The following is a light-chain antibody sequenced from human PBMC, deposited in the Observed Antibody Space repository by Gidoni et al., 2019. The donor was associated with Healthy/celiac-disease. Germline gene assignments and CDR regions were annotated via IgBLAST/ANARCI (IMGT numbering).Light chain of an antibody. Sequence: VIHHSPPSLPVTPGEPASISCSSSQSLLHSNGYNNLHWYLQKQGQSAQILIYLGSNWAAGVPDRFSGSGSGTDDTLKISRVEAEDVGVYYCMQALQTPPYTFGQGTKLEIK. CDR2: LGS. J-gene: IGKJ2*01. V-gene: IGKV2-28*01. CDR3: MQALQTPPYT. CDR1: QSLLHSNGYNN.